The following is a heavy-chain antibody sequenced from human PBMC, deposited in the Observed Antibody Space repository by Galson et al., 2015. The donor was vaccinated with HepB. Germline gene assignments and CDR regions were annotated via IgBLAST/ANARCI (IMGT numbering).Heavy chain of an antibody. Sequence: SLRLSCAASGFTFSSYWMSWVRQAPGKGLEWAANIKQDGSEKYYVDSVKDRFTISRDNAKNSLYLQMNSLRAEDTAVYYCARGPSGGDCFFDPWGQGTLVTVSS. CDR1: GFTFSSYW. CDR2: IKQDGSEK. J-gene: IGHJ5*02. CDR3: ARGPSGGDCFFDP. V-gene: IGHV3-7*03. D-gene: IGHD2-21*02.